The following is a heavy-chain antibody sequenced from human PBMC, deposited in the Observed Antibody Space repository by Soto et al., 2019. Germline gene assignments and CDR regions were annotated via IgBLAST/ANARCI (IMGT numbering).Heavy chain of an antibody. V-gene: IGHV3-43*01. CDR2: ISWDGGST. D-gene: IGHD6-13*01. CDR3: AKDREKRAAAYFNYFDY. CDR1: GFTFDDYT. Sequence: GGSLRLSCAASGFTFDDYTMHWVRQAPGKGLEWVSLISWDGGSTYYADSVKGRFTISRDNSKNSLYLQMNSLRTEDTALYYCAKDREKRAAAYFNYFDYWGQGTLVTVSS. J-gene: IGHJ4*02.